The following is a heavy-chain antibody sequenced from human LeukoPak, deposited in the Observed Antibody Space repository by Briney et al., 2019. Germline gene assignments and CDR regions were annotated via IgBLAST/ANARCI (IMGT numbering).Heavy chain of an antibody. J-gene: IGHJ3*02. CDR2: ISSSSSYI. Sequence: PGGSLRLSCAASGFTFSSYNMNWVRQAPGKGLEWVSYISSSSSYIYYADSVKGRFTISRDNAKNSLYLQMNSLRAEDTAVYYCARDRQRQQLVYDAFDIWGQGTMVTVSS. CDR3: ARDRQRQQLVYDAFDI. D-gene: IGHD6-13*01. V-gene: IGHV3-21*01. CDR1: GFTFSSYN.